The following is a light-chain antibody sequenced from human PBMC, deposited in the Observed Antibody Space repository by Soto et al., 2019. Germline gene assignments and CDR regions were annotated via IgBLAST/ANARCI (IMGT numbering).Light chain of an antibody. Sequence: QSVLTQPPSASGSPGQSVTISCTGTGSDIGNYKSVSWYQQHPGKAPKVMIYEVSKRPSGVPDRFSGSKSGNTASLTVSRLQAEDEADYYCSSYAGSNNLIFGGGTK. J-gene: IGLJ2*01. CDR1: GSDIGNYKS. CDR2: EVS. V-gene: IGLV2-8*01. CDR3: SSYAGSNNLI.